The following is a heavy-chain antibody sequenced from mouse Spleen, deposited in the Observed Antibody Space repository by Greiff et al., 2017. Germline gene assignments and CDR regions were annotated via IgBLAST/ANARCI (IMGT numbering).Heavy chain of an antibody. CDR2: IDPSDSET. CDR3: ARGWDGAPFAY. CDR1: GYTFTSYW. V-gene: IGHV1-52*01. Sequence: QVQLKQSGAELVRPGSSVKLSCKASGYTFTSYWMHWVKQRPIQGLEWIGNIDPSDSETHYNQKFKDKATLTVDKSSSTAYMQLSSLTSEDSAVYYCARGWDGAPFAYWGQGTLVTVSA. D-gene: IGHD4-1*01. J-gene: IGHJ3*01.